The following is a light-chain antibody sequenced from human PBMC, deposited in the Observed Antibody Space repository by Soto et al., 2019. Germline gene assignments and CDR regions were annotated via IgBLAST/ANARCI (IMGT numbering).Light chain of an antibody. CDR1: SSDIGYCNC. CDR3: SSFTTTRTYV. J-gene: IGLJ1*01. CDR2: GVN. Sequence: QSALTQRASVSGSPGQSITISCTGTSSDIGYCNCVSWYQHHPGKAPKLMIYGVNNRPSGVSNRFSGSKSGSTASLTISGLQAEDEADYYCSSFTTTRTYVFGSGTKATVL. V-gene: IGLV2-14*01.